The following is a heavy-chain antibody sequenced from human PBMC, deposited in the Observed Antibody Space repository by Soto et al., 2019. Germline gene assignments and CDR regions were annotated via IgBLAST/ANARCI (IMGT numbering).Heavy chain of an antibody. CDR2: ITPNNGDT. V-gene: IGHV1-2*06. CDR1: GYNLTGYF. D-gene: IGHD3-16*01. Sequence: DSVKSSCKTSGYNLTGYFIHWVRQTPGQGLQWMGRITPNNGDTKYGQTFQGRVTFTRDTSTSTAYMELSGLRSDDTALYYCVGWGYGPNSLGCWGRGTM. J-gene: IGHJ3*01. CDR3: VGWGYGPNSLGC.